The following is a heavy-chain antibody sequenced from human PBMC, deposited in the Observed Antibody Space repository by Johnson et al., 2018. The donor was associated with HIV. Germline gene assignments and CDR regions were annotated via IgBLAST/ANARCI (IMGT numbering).Heavy chain of an antibody. D-gene: IGHD3-22*01. Sequence: MQLVESGGGLVQPGGSLRLSCAASGFTFSSYWMSWVRQAPGKGLEWVPGKGLEWVANIKQDGGEKYYVDSVKGRFTISRDNAKNSLYLQLNSLSAEDTAVDDCARGMSSGPWAWGDAFDIWGQGTMVTVSS. CDR1: GFTFSSYW. CDR2: IKQDGGEK. J-gene: IGHJ3*02. V-gene: IGHV3-7*01. CDR3: ARGMSSGPWAWGDAFDI.